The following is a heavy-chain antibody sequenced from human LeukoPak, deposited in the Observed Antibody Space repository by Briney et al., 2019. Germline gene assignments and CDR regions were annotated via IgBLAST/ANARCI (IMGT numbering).Heavy chain of an antibody. D-gene: IGHD2-21*02. CDR3: ARSNIVVVTAVPDY. J-gene: IGHJ4*02. CDR1: GYTFTGYC. Sequence: ASVKVSCKASGYTFTGYCMHWVRQAPGQGLEWMGWINPNSGGTNYAQKFQGRVTMTRDTSISTAYMELSRLRSDDTAVYYCARSNIVVVTAVPDYWGQGTLVTVSS. V-gene: IGHV1-2*02. CDR2: INPNSGGT.